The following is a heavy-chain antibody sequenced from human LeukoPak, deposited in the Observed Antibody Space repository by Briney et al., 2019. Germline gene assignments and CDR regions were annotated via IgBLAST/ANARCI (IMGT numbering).Heavy chain of an antibody. CDR1: GYTFTNYY. D-gene: IGHD6-19*01. Sequence: GASVKVSFKASGYTFTNYYIHWVRQAPGQGLEWMGWINPNSGGTNYAQKFQGRVTMTRDTSISTAYMELSRLRSDDTAVYYCARVVSSGWYFDYWGQGTLVTVSS. CDR3: ARVVSSGWYFDY. J-gene: IGHJ4*02. V-gene: IGHV1-2*02. CDR2: INPNSGGT.